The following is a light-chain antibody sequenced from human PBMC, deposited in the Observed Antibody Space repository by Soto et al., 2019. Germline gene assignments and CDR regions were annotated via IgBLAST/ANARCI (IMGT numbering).Light chain of an antibody. CDR3: LLSYSGASYV. CDR1: TGAVTGGHY. V-gene: IGLV7-46*01. CDR2: DTS. J-gene: IGLJ1*01. Sequence: QAVVTQEPSLTVSPGGTVTLTCGSNTGAVTGGHYAYWFQQKPGQAPRTLIYDTSNKHSWTPARFSGSLLGDKAALTLSGAHPEDEADYYCLLSYSGASYVFGTRTKLTVL.